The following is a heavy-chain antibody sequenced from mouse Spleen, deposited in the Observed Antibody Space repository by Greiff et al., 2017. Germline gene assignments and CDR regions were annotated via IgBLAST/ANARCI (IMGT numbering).Heavy chain of an antibody. J-gene: IGHJ3*01. CDR1: GFSLTSYG. CDR3: AKNSDDYDGQFAY. Sequence: QVQLQQSGPGLVQPSQSLSITCTVSGFSLTSYGVHWVRQSPGKGLEWLGVIWRGGSTDYNAAFMSRLSITKDNSKSQVFFKMNSLQADDTAIYYCAKNSDDYDGQFAYWGQGTLVTVSA. CDR2: IWRGGST. V-gene: IGHV2-5*01. D-gene: IGHD2-4*01.